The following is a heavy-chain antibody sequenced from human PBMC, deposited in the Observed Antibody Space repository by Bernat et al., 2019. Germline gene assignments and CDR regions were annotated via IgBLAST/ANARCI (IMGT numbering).Heavy chain of an antibody. CDR3: AREPRYSYGPLMDV. CDR1: GGSFSGYY. Sequence: QVQLQQWGAGLLKPSETLSLTCAVYGGSFSGYYWSWIRQPPGKGLEWIGEINHSGSTNYNPSLKSRVTISVDTSKNQFSLKLSSVTAADTAVYYCAREPRYSYGPLMDVWGQGTTVTVSS. D-gene: IGHD5-18*01. CDR2: INHSGST. V-gene: IGHV4-34*01. J-gene: IGHJ6*02.